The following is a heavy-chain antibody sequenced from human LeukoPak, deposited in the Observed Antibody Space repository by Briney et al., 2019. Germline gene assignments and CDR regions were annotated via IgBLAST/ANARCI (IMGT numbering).Heavy chain of an antibody. Sequence: PGGSLRLSCAASGFTSSSYWMSWVRQAPGKGLEWVANIKQDGSEKYYVDSVKGRFTISRDNAKNSLYLQMNSLRAEDTAVYYCARGLAAFRDYYGSGSLDYWGQGALVTVSS. CDR2: IKQDGSEK. CDR1: GFTSSSYW. D-gene: IGHD3-10*01. V-gene: IGHV3-7*01. J-gene: IGHJ4*02. CDR3: ARGLAAFRDYYGSGSLDY.